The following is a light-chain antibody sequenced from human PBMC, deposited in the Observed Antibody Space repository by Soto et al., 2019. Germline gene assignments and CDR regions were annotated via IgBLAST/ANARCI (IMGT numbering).Light chain of an antibody. Sequence: EIVSTQSPATLSLSPGERATLSCRASQSVSSYLAWYQQKPGQAPRLLIYDASNRATGIPARFSGSGSGTDFTLTISSLEPEDFAVYYCQQRSNWPPVYTFGQGTKLEIK. CDR1: QSVSSY. V-gene: IGKV3-11*01. J-gene: IGKJ2*01. CDR2: DAS. CDR3: QQRSNWPPVYT.